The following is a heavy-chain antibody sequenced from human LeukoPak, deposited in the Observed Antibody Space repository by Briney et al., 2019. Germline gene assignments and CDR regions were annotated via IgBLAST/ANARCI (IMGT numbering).Heavy chain of an antibody. CDR1: GGSISSYY. V-gene: IGHV4-4*07. J-gene: IGHJ6*03. CDR3: ARNRRGEYCSTEECYYYYMDV. Sequence: PSETLSLTCTVSGGSISSYYWSWIRQPAGKGLEWIGRIYTSGSTNYNPSLKSRVTMSVDTSKNQFSLKLSSVTAADTAVYYCARNRRGEYCSTEECYYYYMDVWGKGTTVTVSS. CDR2: IYTSGST. D-gene: IGHD2-2*01.